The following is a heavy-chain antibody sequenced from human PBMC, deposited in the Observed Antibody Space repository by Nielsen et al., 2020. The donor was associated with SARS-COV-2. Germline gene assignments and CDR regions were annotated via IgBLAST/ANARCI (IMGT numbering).Heavy chain of an antibody. D-gene: IGHD2-2*01. V-gene: IGHV4-31*02. CDR3: ARSPSSTSPTPGKYGMDV. CDR2: IYYSGST. J-gene: IGHJ6*02. Sequence: PGKGLEWIGYIYYSGSTYYNPSLKSRVTISVDTSKNQFSLKLSSVTAADTAVYYCARSPSSTSPTPGKYGMDVWGQGSTVTVSS.